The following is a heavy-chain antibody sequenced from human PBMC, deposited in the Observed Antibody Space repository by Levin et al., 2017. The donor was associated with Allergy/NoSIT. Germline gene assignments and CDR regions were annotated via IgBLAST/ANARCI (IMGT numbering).Heavy chain of an antibody. CDR2: IYSGST. CDR3: ARGLWLGQLLGSSGFDF. V-gene: IGHV4-59*01. CDR1: GGSISTYC. Sequence: PGGSLRLSCTVSGGSISTYCWSWIRQSPGRGLEWIAYIYSGSTNFNPSLKSRVTISVDTSKNQFSLRLTSVTAADTAVYYCARGLWLGQLLGSSGFDFWGQGALVTVSS. J-gene: IGHJ4*02. D-gene: IGHD3-10*01.